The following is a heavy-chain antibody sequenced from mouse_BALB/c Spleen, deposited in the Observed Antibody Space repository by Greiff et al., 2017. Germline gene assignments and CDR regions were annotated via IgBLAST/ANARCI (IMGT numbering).Heavy chain of an antibody. J-gene: IGHJ3*01. Sequence: EVKLEESGPSLVKPSQTLSLTCSVTGDSITSGYWNWIRKFPGNKLEYMGYISYSGSTYYNPSLKSRISITRDTSKNQYYLQLNSVTTEDTATYYCARSRGNYGCFAYWGQGTLVTVSA. CDR3: ARSRGNYGCFAY. CDR1: GDSITSGY. CDR2: ISYSGST. D-gene: IGHD2-1*01. V-gene: IGHV3-8*02.